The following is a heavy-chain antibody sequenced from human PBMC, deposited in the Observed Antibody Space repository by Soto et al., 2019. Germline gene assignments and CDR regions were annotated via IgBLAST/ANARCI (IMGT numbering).Heavy chain of an antibody. D-gene: IGHD3-16*02. CDR3: ARVNDYVWGSYSYPPVY. J-gene: IGHJ4*02. CDR2: ISAYNGNT. CDR1: GYTFTSYG. V-gene: IGHV1-18*01. Sequence: ASVKVSCKASGYTFTSYGISWVRQAPGQGLEWMGWISAYNGNTNYAQKLQGRVTMTTDTSTSTAYMELRSLRSDDTAVYYCARVNDYVWGSYSYPPVYWGQGTLVTVSS.